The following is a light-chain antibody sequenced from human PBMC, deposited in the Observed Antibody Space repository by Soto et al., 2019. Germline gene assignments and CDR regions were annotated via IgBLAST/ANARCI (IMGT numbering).Light chain of an antibody. V-gene: IGKV3-20*01. CDR3: PPYGCPPRT. CDR1: QSVSSSY. CDR2: GAS. J-gene: IGKJ1*01. Sequence: EIVLTQSPGTLSLSPGERATLSCRASQSVSSSYLAWYQQKPGQAPRLLIYGASSRATGIPDRFSGSGSGKEFTSPNNRLGAEGFGVFFFPPYGCPPRTFGQGTKVENK.